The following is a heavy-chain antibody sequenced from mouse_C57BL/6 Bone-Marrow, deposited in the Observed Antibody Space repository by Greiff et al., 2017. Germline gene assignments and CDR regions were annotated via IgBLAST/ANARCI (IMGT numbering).Heavy chain of an antibody. V-gene: IGHV1-64*01. J-gene: IGHJ3*01. Sequence: QVQLKQPGAELVKPGASVKLSCKASGYTFTSYWMHWVKQRPGQGLEWIGMIHPNSGSTNYNEKFKSKATLTVDKSSSTAYMQRSSLTSEDSAVYYCASGGFTTVVASPAYWGQGTLVTVSA. CDR1: GYTFTSYW. CDR2: IHPNSGST. CDR3: ASGGFTTVVASPAY. D-gene: IGHD1-1*01.